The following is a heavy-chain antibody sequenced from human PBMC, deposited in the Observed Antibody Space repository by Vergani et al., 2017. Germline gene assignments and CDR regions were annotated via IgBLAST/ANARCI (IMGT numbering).Heavy chain of an antibody. J-gene: IGHJ6*02. CDR3: ARGTAGTANYYYYGMDV. CDR2: ISSSSSYT. V-gene: IGHV3-11*06. D-gene: IGHD6-13*01. CDR1: GFTFSDYY. Sequence: QVQLVESGGGLVKPGGSLRLSCAASGFTFSDYYMSCIRQAPGKGLEWVSYISSSSSYTNYADSVKGRFTISRDNATNSLYLQMNSLRAEDTAVYYCARGTAGTANYYYYGMDVWGQGTTVTVSS.